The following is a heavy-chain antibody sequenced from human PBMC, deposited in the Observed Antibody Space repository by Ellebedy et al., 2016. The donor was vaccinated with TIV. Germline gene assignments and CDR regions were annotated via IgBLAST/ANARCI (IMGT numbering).Heavy chain of an antibody. J-gene: IGHJ2*01. Sequence: GESLKIFCAASGFRFSDYSMNWVRQAPGKGLEWISYMTGSSTPIHYADSVKGRFTISRDNAKNSLSLQMNSLRDEDTAVYYCARSVQWYFDLWGRGTLVTVSS. CDR1: GFRFSDYS. V-gene: IGHV3-48*02. CDR2: MTGSSTPI. CDR3: ARSVQWYFDL.